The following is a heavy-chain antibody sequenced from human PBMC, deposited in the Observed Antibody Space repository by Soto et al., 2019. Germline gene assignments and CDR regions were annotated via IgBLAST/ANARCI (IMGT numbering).Heavy chain of an antibody. CDR2: SIPIFGTA. Sequence: QVQLVQSGAEVKKPGSSVKVSCKASGGTFSSYAISWVRQAPGQGLEGMGGSIPIFGTANYAQKFQGRVTITANESTSTAYMELSSLRSADKDEYYCASERITMGRRAQGGYYYYGMDVWCQETKGTVS. J-gene: IGHJ6*02. CDR1: GGTFSSYA. V-gene: IGHV1-69*01. CDR3: ASERITMGRRAQGGYYYYGMDV. D-gene: IGHD3-10*01.